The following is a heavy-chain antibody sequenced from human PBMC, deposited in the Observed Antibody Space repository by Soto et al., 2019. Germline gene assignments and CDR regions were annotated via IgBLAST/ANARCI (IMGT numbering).Heavy chain of an antibody. J-gene: IGHJ6*02. CDR3: ARAGYSSSWYVKLYYYYGMDV. D-gene: IGHD6-13*01. Sequence: SVKVSCKASGGTFSSYAISWVRQAPGQGLEWMGGIIPIFGAANYAQKFQGRVTITADESTSTAYMELSSLRSEDTAVYYCARAGYSSSWYVKLYYYYGMDVWGQGTTVTVSS. V-gene: IGHV1-69*13. CDR2: IIPIFGAA. CDR1: GGTFSSYA.